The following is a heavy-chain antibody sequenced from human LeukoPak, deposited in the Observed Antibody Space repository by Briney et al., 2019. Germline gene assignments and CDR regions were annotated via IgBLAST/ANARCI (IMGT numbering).Heavy chain of an antibody. J-gene: IGHJ4*02. CDR3: ARDTRPGIAEAGTFDY. CDR1: GFTFSSYA. Sequence: GGSLRLSCAASGFTFSSYAMSWVRQAPGKGLEWVSAISGSCGSTYHADSVTGRFTISRDNSKNNMYLQMNSLRAEDTAVYYCARDTRPGIAEAGTFDYWGQGTLVTVSS. V-gene: IGHV3-23*01. D-gene: IGHD6-13*01. CDR2: ISGSCGST.